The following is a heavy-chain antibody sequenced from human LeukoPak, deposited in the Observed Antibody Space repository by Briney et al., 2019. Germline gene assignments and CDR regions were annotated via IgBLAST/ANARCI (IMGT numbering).Heavy chain of an antibody. CDR3: ARHGPGDDYGDYLGLGD. CDR2: IYYSGST. D-gene: IGHD4-17*01. CDR1: GGSISSYY. V-gene: IGHV4-59*08. J-gene: IGHJ4*02. Sequence: PSETLSLTCTVSGGSISSYYWSWIRQPPGKGLEWIGYIYYSGSTNYNPSLKSRVTISVDTSKNQFSLKLSSVTAADTAVYYCARHGPGDDYGDYLGLGDWGQGTLVTVSS.